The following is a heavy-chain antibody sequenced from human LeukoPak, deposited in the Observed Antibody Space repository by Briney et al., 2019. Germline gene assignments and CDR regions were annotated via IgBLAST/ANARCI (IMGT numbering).Heavy chain of an antibody. V-gene: IGHV1-18*01. Sequence: ASVRVSCKASGYTFTSYGISCGRQMHGPGRGWVGWISAYNGNINYAQKLQGRVTMTTDTATSTAYMELRSLRSDDTAVYYCAREMATTPGGEYWGQGTLVTVSS. CDR3: AREMATTPGGEY. CDR1: GYTFTSYG. J-gene: IGHJ4*02. D-gene: IGHD5-24*01. CDR2: ISAYNGNI.